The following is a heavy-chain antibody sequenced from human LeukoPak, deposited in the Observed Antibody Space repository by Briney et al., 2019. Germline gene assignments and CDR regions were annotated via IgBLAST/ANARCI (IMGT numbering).Heavy chain of an antibody. Sequence: SETLSLTCTVSGYSVSSGYYWGWIRQPPGKGLEWIASMYHSGDTYYNPSLRSRVTISLDTSKNQLSLKLSSVTAADTAVYYCARSKAHLSTSWYGNWFDPWGQGTLVTVSS. CDR3: ARSKAHLSTSWYGNWFDP. CDR2: MYHSGDT. J-gene: IGHJ5*02. D-gene: IGHD2-2*01. CDR1: GYSVSSGYY. V-gene: IGHV4-38-2*02.